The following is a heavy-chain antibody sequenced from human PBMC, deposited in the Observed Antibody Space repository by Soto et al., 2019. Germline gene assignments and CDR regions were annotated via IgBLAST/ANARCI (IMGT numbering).Heavy chain of an antibody. D-gene: IGHD3-22*01. CDR1: GFTFSDYY. CDR2: ISSSGSTI. Sequence: GGSLRLSCASSGFTFSDYYMSWIRQAPGKGLEWVSYISSSGSTIYYADSVKGRFTISRDNAKNSLYLQMNSLRAENTAVYYCAKDKTRGYGDYYYGMDVWGQGTTVTVSS. J-gene: IGHJ6*02. V-gene: IGHV3-11*01. CDR3: AKDKTRGYGDYYYGMDV.